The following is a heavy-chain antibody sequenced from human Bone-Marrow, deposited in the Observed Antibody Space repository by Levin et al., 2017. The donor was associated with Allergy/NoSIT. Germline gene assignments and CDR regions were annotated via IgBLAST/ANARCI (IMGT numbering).Heavy chain of an antibody. V-gene: IGHV3-53*01. CDR3: ARPFSYGSGENDAFDI. Sequence: GESLKISCAASGFTVSSNYMSWVRQAPGKGLEWVSVIYSGGSTYYADSVKGRFTISRDNSKNTLYLQMNSLRAEDTAVYYCARPFSYGSGENDAFDIWGQGTMVTVSS. CDR1: GFTVSSNY. J-gene: IGHJ3*02. CDR2: IYSGGST. D-gene: IGHD3-10*01.